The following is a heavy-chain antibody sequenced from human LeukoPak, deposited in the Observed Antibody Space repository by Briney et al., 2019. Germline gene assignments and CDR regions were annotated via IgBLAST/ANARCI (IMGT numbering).Heavy chain of an antibody. V-gene: IGHV3-30*18. Sequence: GGSLRLSCAGSGFTFSDYGIHWVRQAPGKGLEWVAVISYDGSTKYYVDSVKGRFTISRDNSKNTLYLQMNSLRPEDTAVYYCAKELASGWCDYWGQGTPVTVSS. CDR3: AKELASGWCDY. D-gene: IGHD6-19*01. CDR1: GFTFSDYG. J-gene: IGHJ4*02. CDR2: ISYDGSTK.